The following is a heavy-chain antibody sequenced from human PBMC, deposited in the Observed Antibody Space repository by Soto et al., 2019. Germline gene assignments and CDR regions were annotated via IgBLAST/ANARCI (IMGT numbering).Heavy chain of an antibody. CDR3: ARGFGTTFGGVIVSYYFDY. D-gene: IGHD3-16*02. CDR2: ISYDGSNK. V-gene: IGHV3-30-3*01. Sequence: GGSLRLSCAASGFTFSSYAMHWVRQAPGKGLEWVAVISYDGSNKYYADSVKGRFTISRDNSKNTLYLQMNSLRAEDTAVYYCARGFGTTFGGVIVSYYFDYWGQGTLVTVSS. J-gene: IGHJ4*02. CDR1: GFTFSSYA.